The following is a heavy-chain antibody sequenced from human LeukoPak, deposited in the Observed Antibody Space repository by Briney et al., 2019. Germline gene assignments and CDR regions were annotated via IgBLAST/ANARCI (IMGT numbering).Heavy chain of an antibody. Sequence: PGGSLRLSCAASGFTFSSYAMSWVRQAPGKGLEWVSGISGSGITTYYADSVKGRFTISRDNSKNTLYLQMNSLRAEDTALYYCAKVIYSNYGYFDYWGQGTLVTVSS. CDR2: ISGSGITT. CDR3: AKVIYSNYGYFDY. V-gene: IGHV3-23*01. D-gene: IGHD4-11*01. CDR1: GFTFSSYA. J-gene: IGHJ4*02.